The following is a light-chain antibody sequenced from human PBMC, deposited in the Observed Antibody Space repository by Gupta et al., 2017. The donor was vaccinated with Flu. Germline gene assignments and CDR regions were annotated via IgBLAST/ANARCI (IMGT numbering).Light chain of an antibody. Sequence: SCRSSQSLIYRDGNTYLHWFQQRPGQSPRRLIYQVSHRESGVPDRFSGSGSGTDFTLNISRVEAEDVGVYYCMQGSRWPWAFGQGTKVEIK. V-gene: IGKV2-30*01. J-gene: IGKJ1*01. CDR3: MQGSRWPWA. CDR1: QSLIYRDGNTY. CDR2: QVS.